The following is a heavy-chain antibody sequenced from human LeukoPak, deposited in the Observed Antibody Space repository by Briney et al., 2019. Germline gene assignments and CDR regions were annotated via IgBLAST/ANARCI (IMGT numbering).Heavy chain of an antibody. CDR3: ARNPPNLYYDSSGYYPLVD. D-gene: IGHD3-22*01. J-gene: IGHJ4*02. V-gene: IGHV1-2*02. CDR1: GYTFTGYY. CDR2: INPNSGGT. Sequence: ASVKVSCKASGYTFTGYYMHWVRQAPGQGLEWMGWINPNSGGTNYAQKFQGRVTMTRDTSISTAYMELSRLRSDDTAVYYCARNPPNLYYDSSGYYPLVDWGQGTLVTVSS.